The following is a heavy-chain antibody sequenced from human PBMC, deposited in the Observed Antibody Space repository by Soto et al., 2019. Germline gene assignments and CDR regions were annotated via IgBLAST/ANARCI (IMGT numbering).Heavy chain of an antibody. D-gene: IGHD6-13*01. J-gene: IGHJ6*02. V-gene: IGHV4-4*07. Sequence: AETLSLTCTVSGGSISSYYWSWIRQPAGKGLEWIGRIYTSGSTNYNHSLKSRVTMSVDTSKNQFSLKLNSVTAADTAVYYCARDPRIAAAGTHYYYYGMDVWGQGTTVTVSS. CDR3: ARDPRIAAAGTHYYYYGMDV. CDR2: IYTSGST. CDR1: GGSISSYY.